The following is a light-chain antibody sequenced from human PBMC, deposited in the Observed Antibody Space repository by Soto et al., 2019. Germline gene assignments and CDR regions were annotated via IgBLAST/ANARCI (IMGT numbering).Light chain of an antibody. V-gene: IGLV2-14*03. J-gene: IGLJ2*01. CDR3: SSYTSSSTRV. CDR2: DVS. CDR1: SSDVGGYNY. Sequence: SVLTQPASVSGSPGQSITLSCTGTSSDVGGYNYVSWYQQHPGKAPKLMIYDVSDRPSGVSNRFSGSKSGNTASLTISGLQADDEADYYCSSYTSSSTRVFGGGTKLTVL.